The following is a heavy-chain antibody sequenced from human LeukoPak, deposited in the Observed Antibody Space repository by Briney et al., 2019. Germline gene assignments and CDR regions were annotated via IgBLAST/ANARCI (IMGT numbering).Heavy chain of an antibody. D-gene: IGHD6-19*01. Sequence: PGGSLRLSCAASGFTFSNAWMSWVRQAPGKGLEWVGRIKSKTDGGTTDYAAPVKGRFTISRDDSKNTLYLQMNSLKTEDTAVYYCARELREGSSGWFYYYYGMDVWGQGTTVTVSS. V-gene: IGHV3-15*01. J-gene: IGHJ6*02. CDR3: ARELREGSSGWFYYYYGMDV. CDR2: IKSKTDGGTT. CDR1: GFTFSNAW.